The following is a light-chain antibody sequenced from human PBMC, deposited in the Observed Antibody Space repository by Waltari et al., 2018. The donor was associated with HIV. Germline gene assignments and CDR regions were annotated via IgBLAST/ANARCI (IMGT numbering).Light chain of an antibody. J-gene: IGKJ5*01. V-gene: IGKV3-15*01. CDR1: QSVSSN. Sequence: EIVMTQSPATLSVSPGERAHLSCRATQSVSSNLAWYQQKNGQAPRLLIYRASTRSTGIPAGFSGSESGTEFTLTISSLQSEDFAAYYCQQYNDWPPITFGEGTRLEIK. CDR3: QQYNDWPPIT. CDR2: RAS.